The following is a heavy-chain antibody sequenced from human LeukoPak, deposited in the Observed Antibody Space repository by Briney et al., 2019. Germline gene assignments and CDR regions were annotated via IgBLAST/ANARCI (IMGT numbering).Heavy chain of an antibody. CDR3: ATPLYSYGSPFDY. V-gene: IGHV1-69*13. D-gene: IGHD5-18*01. J-gene: IGHJ4*02. Sequence: GASVKVPCKASGGTFSSYAISWVRQAPGQGLEWMGGIIPIFGTANYAQKFQGRVTITADESTSTAYMELSSLRSEDTAVYYCATPLYSYGSPFDYWGQGTLVTVSS. CDR1: GGTFSSYA. CDR2: IIPIFGTA.